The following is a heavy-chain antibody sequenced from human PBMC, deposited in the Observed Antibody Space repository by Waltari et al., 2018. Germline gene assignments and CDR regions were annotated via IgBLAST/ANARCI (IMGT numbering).Heavy chain of an antibody. CDR1: GGSFSGYY. J-gene: IGHJ6*02. CDR3: ARATSYAYSSSWYYYYYGMDV. Sequence: QVQLQQWGAGLLKPSETLSLTCAVYGGSFSGYYWSWIRQPPGKGLEWIGEINQSGRTNYNPSLKSRVTISGDTSKNQFSLKRSSVTAADTAVYYCARATSYAYSSSWYYYYYGMDVWGQGTTVTVSS. CDR2: INQSGRT. D-gene: IGHD6-13*01. V-gene: IGHV4-34*01.